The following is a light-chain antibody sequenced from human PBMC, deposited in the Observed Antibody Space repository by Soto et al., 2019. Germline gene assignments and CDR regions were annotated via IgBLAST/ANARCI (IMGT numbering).Light chain of an antibody. CDR2: GAS. CDR1: QSVSSSY. V-gene: IGKV3-20*01. J-gene: IGKJ1*01. Sequence: EIVLTQSPGTLSLSPGERATLSCRASQSVSSSYLAWYQQKPGQAPRLLIDGASSRATGIPDRFSGSGSGTDLPPTISRLEPEDFAVYYCQQYGSSPPWTFGQGTKVEIK. CDR3: QQYGSSPPWT.